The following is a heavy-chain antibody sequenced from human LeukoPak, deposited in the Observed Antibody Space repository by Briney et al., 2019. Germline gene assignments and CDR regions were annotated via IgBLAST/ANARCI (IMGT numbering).Heavy chain of an antibody. D-gene: IGHD4-11*01. V-gene: IGHV4-38-2*01. CDR2: IYHSGST. CDR1: GYSISSGYY. CDR3: ARAYSKLDY. Sequence: SETLSLTCAVSGYSISSGYYWGWIRQPPGKGLEWIVSIYHSGSTYYNPSLKSRVTISVDTSKNQFSLKLSSVTAADTAVYYCARAYSKLDYWGQGTLVTVSS. J-gene: IGHJ4*02.